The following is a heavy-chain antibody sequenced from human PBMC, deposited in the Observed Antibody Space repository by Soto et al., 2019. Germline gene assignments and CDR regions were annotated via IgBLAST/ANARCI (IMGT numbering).Heavy chain of an antibody. CDR3: ARFYYDSSGYLPSPYYYYYGMDV. V-gene: IGHV3-7*04. J-gene: IGHJ6*02. CDR2: IKQDGSEK. Sequence: GGSLRLSRAASGFTFSSYWMSWLRQAPGKGPEWVANIKQDGSEKYYVDSVKGRFTISRDNAKNSLYLQMNSLRAEDTAVYYCARFYYDSSGYLPSPYYYYYGMDVWGQGTTVTVSS. D-gene: IGHD3-22*01. CDR1: GFTFSSYW.